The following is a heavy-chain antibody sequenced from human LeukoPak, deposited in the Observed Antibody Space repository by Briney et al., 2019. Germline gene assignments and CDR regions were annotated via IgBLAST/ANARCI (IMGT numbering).Heavy chain of an antibody. CDR2: INNDGSDT. D-gene: IGHD7-27*01. CDR3: ARNNWGIDE. J-gene: IGHJ4*02. CDR1: GFKFSNHW. V-gene: IGHV3-74*01. Sequence: GGSLRLSCAASGFKFSNHWMHWVRQSPGKGLVWVARINNDGSDTSHADSVEGRFTISRDNAANTLYLQMNSLRVEDTAVYFCARNNWGIDEWGQGTLVTVSS.